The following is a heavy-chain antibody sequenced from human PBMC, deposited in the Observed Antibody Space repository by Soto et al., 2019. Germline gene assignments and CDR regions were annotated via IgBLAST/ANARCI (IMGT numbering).Heavy chain of an antibody. J-gene: IGHJ4*02. D-gene: IGHD3-3*01. V-gene: IGHV4-30-4*01. CDR1: GGSISSGDYY. Sequence: QVQLQESGPGLVKPSQTLSLTCTVSGGSISSGDYYWSWIRQPPGKGLEWIGYIYYSGSTYYNPSLKRLVTISLYTSKNQLSLKLSSVPAADTAVYYCARDPFFPSRNPHEDYWGQGTLVTVSS. CDR3: ARDPFFPSRNPHEDY. CDR2: IYYSGST.